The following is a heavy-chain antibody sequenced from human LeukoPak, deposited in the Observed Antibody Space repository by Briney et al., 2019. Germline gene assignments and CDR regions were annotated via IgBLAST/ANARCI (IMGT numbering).Heavy chain of an antibody. Sequence: GGSLRLSCAASGFTFSSYSMNWVRQAPGKRLEWVSYISSSSSTIYYADSVKGRFTISRDNAKNSLYLQMNSLRDEDTAVYYCARDLQTYYYGSGSYRATWGQGTLVTVSS. V-gene: IGHV3-48*02. CDR2: ISSSSSTI. CDR1: GFTFSSYS. CDR3: ARDLQTYYYGSGSYRAT. D-gene: IGHD3-10*01. J-gene: IGHJ5*02.